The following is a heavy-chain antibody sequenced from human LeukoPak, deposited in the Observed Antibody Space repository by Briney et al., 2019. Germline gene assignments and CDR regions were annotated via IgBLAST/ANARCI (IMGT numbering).Heavy chain of an antibody. CDR3: AKAPRYDILTGFNWFDP. V-gene: IGHV3-23*01. D-gene: IGHD3-9*01. J-gene: IGHJ5*02. Sequence: PGGSLRLSCAASGFTFSSYAMSWVRQAPGKGLEWVSAISGSGGSTYYADSVRGRFTISRDNSKNTLYLQMNSLRAEDTAVYYCAKAPRYDILTGFNWFDPWGQGTLVTASS. CDR2: ISGSGGST. CDR1: GFTFSSYA.